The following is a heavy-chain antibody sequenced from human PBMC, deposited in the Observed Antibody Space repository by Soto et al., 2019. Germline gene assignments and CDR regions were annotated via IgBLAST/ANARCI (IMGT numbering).Heavy chain of an antibody. CDR2: ISYDGSNK. J-gene: IGHJ4*02. CDR1: GFTFSSYG. Sequence: GWSLRLSCAASGFTFSSYGMHWVRQAPGKGLEWVAVISYDGSNKYYADSVKGRFTISRDNSKNTLYLQMNRLRAEDTAVYYCAKDGLLSTSDYFDYWGQGTMVTVSS. V-gene: IGHV3-30*18. D-gene: IGHD2-21*02. CDR3: AKDGLLSTSDYFDY.